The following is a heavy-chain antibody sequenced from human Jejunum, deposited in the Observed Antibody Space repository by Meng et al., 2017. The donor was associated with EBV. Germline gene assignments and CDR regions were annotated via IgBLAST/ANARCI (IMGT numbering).Heavy chain of an antibody. J-gene: IGHJ5*02. D-gene: IGHD3-10*01. V-gene: IGHV4-34*01. CDR1: GGSFSDYD. CDR2: INHGGGA. Sequence: QVPLQQVGAGLLKPSETLSLTCAVYGGSFSDYDWTWIRQPPGKGLEWIGEINHGGGAIYNPSLKSRVTISVDTSKNQFSLKLSSVTAADTAVYYCARLGGYASGTYYPIDPWGQGTLVTVSS. CDR3: ARLGGYASGTYYPIDP.